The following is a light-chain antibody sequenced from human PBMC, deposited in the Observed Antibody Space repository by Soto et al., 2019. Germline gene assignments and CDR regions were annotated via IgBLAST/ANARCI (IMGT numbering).Light chain of an antibody. V-gene: IGKV3-15*01. Sequence: EVVMTQSPATLSGSPGERATLSCRASESVSRNLAWYQQKPGQAPRLLIYDASTRATGIPDRFSGGGSGTEFTLTISRLEPEDFAVYYCQQYGNSPITFGQGTRLEIK. J-gene: IGKJ5*01. CDR2: DAS. CDR1: ESVSRN. CDR3: QQYGNSPIT.